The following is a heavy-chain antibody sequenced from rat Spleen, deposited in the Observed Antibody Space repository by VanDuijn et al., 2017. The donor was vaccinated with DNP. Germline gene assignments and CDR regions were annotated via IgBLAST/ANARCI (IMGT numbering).Heavy chain of an antibody. V-gene: IGHV5-25*01. CDR2: ISTSGSRA. J-gene: IGHJ2*01. CDR1: GFTFSDYY. Sequence: EVQLVESDGGLVQPGRSLKLSCAASGFTFSDYYMAWVRQAPTKGLEWVATISTSGSRAYYPDSVKGRFTISRDDAKSSLYLQMNSLRSEDTAIYYCAKGPNYGGWSDYFDYWGQGVMVTVSS. D-gene: IGHD1-11*01. CDR3: AKGPNYGGWSDYFDY.